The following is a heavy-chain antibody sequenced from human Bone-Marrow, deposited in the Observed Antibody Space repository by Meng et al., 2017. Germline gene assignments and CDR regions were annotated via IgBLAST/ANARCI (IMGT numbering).Heavy chain of an antibody. Sequence: HVQLPRSCTGLVKPSHTLSLTCTVSVGSISSGGYYWSWIRQHPGKGLEWIGYIYYSGSTYYNPSLKSLVTISVDTSKNQFSLKLSSVTAADTAVYYCAREASPEYYFGYWGQGTLVTVSS. CDR2: IYYSGST. CDR1: VGSISSGGYY. V-gene: IGHV4-31*01. D-gene: IGHD1-14*01. CDR3: AREASPEYYFGY. J-gene: IGHJ4*02.